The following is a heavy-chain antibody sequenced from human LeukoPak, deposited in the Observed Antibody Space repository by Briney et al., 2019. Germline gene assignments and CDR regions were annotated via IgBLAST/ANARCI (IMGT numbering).Heavy chain of an antibody. CDR2: IWYDGSNK. Sequence: PGGSLRLSCAASGFTFSSYGMHWVRQAPGKGLEWVAVIWYDGSNKYYADSVKGRFTISSDNSKNTLYLQMNSLRAEDTAVYYCARDLHGTTPDYYYGMDVWGQGTTVTVSS. D-gene: IGHD1-1*01. V-gene: IGHV3-33*01. CDR1: GFTFSSYG. CDR3: ARDLHGTTPDYYYGMDV. J-gene: IGHJ6*02.